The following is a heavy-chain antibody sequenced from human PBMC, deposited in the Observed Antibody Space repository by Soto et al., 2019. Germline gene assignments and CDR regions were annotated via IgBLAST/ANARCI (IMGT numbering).Heavy chain of an antibody. CDR1: GFTFSSYA. D-gene: IGHD6-19*01. J-gene: IGHJ3*02. CDR3: AKYSSGWYAPLDAFDI. CDR2: ISGSGGST. V-gene: IGHV3-23*01. Sequence: GGSLRLSCAASGFTFSSYAMSWVRQAPGKGLEWVSAISGSGGSTYYADSVKGRFTISRDNSKNTLYLQMNSLRAEDTAVYYCAKYSSGWYAPLDAFDIWGQGTMVTVSS.